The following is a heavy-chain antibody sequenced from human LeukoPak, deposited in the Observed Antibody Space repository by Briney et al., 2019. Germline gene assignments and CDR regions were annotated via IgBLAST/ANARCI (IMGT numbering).Heavy chain of an antibody. CDR2: IYHSGST. CDR1: GGSISSSNW. Sequence: SGTLSLTCAVSGGSISSSNWWSWVRQPPGKGLEWIGEIYHSGSTNYNPSLKSRVTISVDTSKNQFSLKLSSVTAADTAVYYCARFTGRGYYYDSSGYYYYFDYWGQGTLVTVSS. V-gene: IGHV4-4*02. J-gene: IGHJ4*02. D-gene: IGHD3-22*01. CDR3: ARFTGRGYYYDSSGYYYYFDY.